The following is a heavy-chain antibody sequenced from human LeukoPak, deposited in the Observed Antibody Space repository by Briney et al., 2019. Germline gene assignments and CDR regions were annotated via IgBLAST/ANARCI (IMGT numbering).Heavy chain of an antibody. V-gene: IGHV4-59*08. J-gene: IGHJ4*02. CDR2: IYYSGST. D-gene: IGHD4-17*01. CDR3: ARRVGDYLAFDY. Sequence: PSETLSLTCTVSGGSISSYYWSWIRQPPGKGLEWIGYIYYSGSTNYNPSLKSRVTISVDTSKNQFSLKLSSVTAADTAVYYCARRVGDYLAFDYWGQGTLVTVSS. CDR1: GGSISSYY.